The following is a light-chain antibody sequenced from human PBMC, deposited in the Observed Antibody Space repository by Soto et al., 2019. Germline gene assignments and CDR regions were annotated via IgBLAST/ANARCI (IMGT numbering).Light chain of an antibody. V-gene: IGKV3-15*01. Sequence: IVFTQSPTTLALSPGARATLSCRASQSVSSNLAWYQQKAGQAPRLLIYGASTRATGIPARFSGSGSGTEFTLTISSLQSEDFAVYYCQQYNNWLWTFGQGTKVDIK. CDR2: GAS. CDR3: QQYNNWLWT. CDR1: QSVSSN. J-gene: IGKJ1*01.